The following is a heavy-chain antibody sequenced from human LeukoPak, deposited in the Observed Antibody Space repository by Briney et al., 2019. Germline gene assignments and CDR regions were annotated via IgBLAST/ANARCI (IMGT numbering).Heavy chain of an antibody. CDR3: ARDPKFGGGSYGDY. J-gene: IGHJ4*02. V-gene: IGHV1-69*04. Sequence: SVKVSCKASGGTFSSYAISWLRQAPGQGLEWMGRIIPILGIANYAQKFQGRVTITADKSTSTAYMELSSLRSEDTAVYYCARDPKFGGGSYGDYWGQGTLVTVSS. D-gene: IGHD1-26*01. CDR1: GGTFSSYA. CDR2: IIPILGIA.